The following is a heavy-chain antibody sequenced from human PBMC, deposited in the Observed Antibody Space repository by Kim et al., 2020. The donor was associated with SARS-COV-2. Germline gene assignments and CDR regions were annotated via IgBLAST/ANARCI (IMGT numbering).Heavy chain of an antibody. V-gene: IGHV4-34*01. CDR3: ASEGWGGGSKSDY. CDR2: INHSGST. J-gene: IGHJ4*02. D-gene: IGHD3-16*01. Sequence: SETLSLTCAVYGGSFSHYYWRWIRQPPGKGLEWIGEINHSGSTNYNPSLKSQVTISADTSKNQFSLKLNSVTAADTAVYYCASEGWGGGSKSDYWGQGT. CDR1: GGSFSHYY.